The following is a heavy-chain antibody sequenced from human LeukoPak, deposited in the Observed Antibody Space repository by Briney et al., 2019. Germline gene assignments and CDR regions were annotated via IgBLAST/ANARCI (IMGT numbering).Heavy chain of an antibody. CDR2: MNPNSGAT. J-gene: IGHJ5*01. D-gene: IGHD3-3*01. Sequence: ASVKVSCKASGYIFTGYYIHWVRQAPGQGLEWMGWMNPNSGATNYAQRFQGRVTMTRDTSITTVFMELTRLRPDDTAVYYCARGGVVVNIWLDFWGQGTLVTVSS. V-gene: IGHV1-2*02. CDR3: ARGGVVVNIWLDF. CDR1: GYIFTGYY.